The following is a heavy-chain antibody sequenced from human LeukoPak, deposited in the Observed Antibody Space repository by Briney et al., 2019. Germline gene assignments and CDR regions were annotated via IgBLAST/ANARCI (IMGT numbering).Heavy chain of an antibody. D-gene: IGHD4-23*01. CDR3: ARGAHKRDDYGGFFDY. J-gene: IGHJ4*02. CDR1: GFIFSNYA. V-gene: IGHV3-30*04. Sequence: SLRLSCAASGFIFSNYAIHWVRQAPGKGLEWVAVISSEGSKKSYADSVKGRFTISRDNSKNTLYLEMNSVRPQDTAVYYCARGAHKRDDYGGFFDYWGQGTLVTVSS. CDR2: ISSEGSKK.